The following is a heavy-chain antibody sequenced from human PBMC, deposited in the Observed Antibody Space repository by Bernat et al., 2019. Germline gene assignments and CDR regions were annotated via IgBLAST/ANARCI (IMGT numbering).Heavy chain of an antibody. V-gene: IGHV3-7*01. J-gene: IGHJ4*02. CDR2: IKQDGSEK. CDR3: ARLRSIAGYDY. D-gene: IGHD6-6*01. Sequence: EVQLVESGGGLVQPGGSLRLSCAVSGFTFTSYWMSWVRQAPGKGLVWVAIIKQDGSEKYYGDSVKCRFTVSRDNAKNSLYLQMNSLRAEDTAVYYCARLRSIAGYDYWGQGTLVTVSS. CDR1: GFTFTSYW.